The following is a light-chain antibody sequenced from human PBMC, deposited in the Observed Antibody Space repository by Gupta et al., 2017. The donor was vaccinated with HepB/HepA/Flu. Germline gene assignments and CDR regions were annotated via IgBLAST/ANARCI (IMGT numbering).Light chain of an antibody. CDR3: QQHLTIPPT. V-gene: IGKV4-1*01. CDR1: QTVLYNVNYKNY. CDR2: LAS. J-gene: IGKJ2*01. Sequence: DIVSTHSLATLAAPLGERATINCKPSQTVLYNVNYKNYLVWYQQKPGQPPKLLINLASTREAGVPDRFSGSGSGTDFTLTISSLQTEDVAIYYCQQHLTIPPTFGPWTKVDSK.